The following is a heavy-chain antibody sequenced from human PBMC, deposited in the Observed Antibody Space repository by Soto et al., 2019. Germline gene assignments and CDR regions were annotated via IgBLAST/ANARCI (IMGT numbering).Heavy chain of an antibody. CDR3: TTHYYGFGELLLNRKYYYYYGMDV. J-gene: IGHJ6*02. CDR2: IKSKTDGGTT. CDR1: GFTFSNAW. V-gene: IGHV3-15*07. D-gene: IGHD3-10*01. Sequence: GGSLRLSCAASGFTFSNAWMNWVRQAPGKGLEWVGRIKSKTDGGTTDYAAPVKGRFTISRDDSKNTLYLQMNSLKTEDTAVYYCTTHYYGFGELLLNRKYYYYYGMDVWGQGTTVTVSS.